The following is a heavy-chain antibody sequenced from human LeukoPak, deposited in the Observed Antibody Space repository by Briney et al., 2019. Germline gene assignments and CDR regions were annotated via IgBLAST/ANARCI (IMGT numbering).Heavy chain of an antibody. CDR1: GGTFSSYA. CDR2: IIPSLGIA. J-gene: IGHJ6*02. CDR3: ARSNYYGSGSSPHYYYGMDV. D-gene: IGHD3-10*01. Sequence: SVKVSCKASGGTFSSYAISWVRQAPGQGLEWMGRIIPSLGIANYAQKFQGRVTITADKSTSTAYMELSSLRSEDTAVYYCARSNYYGSGSSPHYYYGMDVWGQGTTVTVSS. V-gene: IGHV1-69*04.